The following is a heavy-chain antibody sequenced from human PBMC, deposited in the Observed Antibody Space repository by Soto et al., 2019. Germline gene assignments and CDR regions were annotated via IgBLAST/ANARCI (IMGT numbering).Heavy chain of an antibody. J-gene: IGHJ6*02. CDR3: ARVGDSSSSSYYYYGMDV. Sequence: QVQLVQSGAEVKKPGSSVKVSCKASGGTFSSYAISWVRQAPGQGLEWMGGIIPIFGTANYAQKFQGRVTITAAESTSTAYMELSSLRSEDTAVYYCARVGDSSSSSYYYYGMDVWGQGTTVTVSS. V-gene: IGHV1-69*01. D-gene: IGHD6-6*01. CDR2: IIPIFGTA. CDR1: GGTFSSYA.